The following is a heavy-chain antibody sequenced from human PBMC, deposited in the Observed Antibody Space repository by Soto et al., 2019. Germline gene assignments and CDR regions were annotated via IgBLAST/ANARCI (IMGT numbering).Heavy chain of an antibody. CDR3: ARARMVRGIIYYYGMDV. Sequence: QVQLQESGPGLVKSSQTLSLTCTVSGGSFSSDGNYWSWIRQHPGKGLEWIGSIYYSGSTNYNPSRKSRVTISVDTSKNQFSLKLNSVTAADTAVYYCARARMVRGIIYYYGMDVWGQGTTVTVSS. D-gene: IGHD3-10*01. CDR2: IYYSGST. CDR1: GGSFSSDGNY. J-gene: IGHJ6*02. V-gene: IGHV4-31*03.